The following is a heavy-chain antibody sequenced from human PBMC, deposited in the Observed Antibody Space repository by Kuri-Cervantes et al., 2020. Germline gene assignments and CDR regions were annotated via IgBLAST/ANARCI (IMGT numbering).Heavy chain of an antibody. V-gene: IGHV1-2*04. CDR2: INPNSGDT. Sequence: ASVKVSCKASGYTFTSYDINWVRQATGQGLEWMGWINPNSGDTNYAQKFQGWVTMTRDTSISTAYMELSRLRSDDTAVYYCARGAGAMVRGVIPWYFDLWCRGTLVTVSS. CDR1: GYTFTSYD. J-gene: IGHJ2*01. CDR3: ARGAGAMVRGVIPWYFDL. D-gene: IGHD3-10*01.